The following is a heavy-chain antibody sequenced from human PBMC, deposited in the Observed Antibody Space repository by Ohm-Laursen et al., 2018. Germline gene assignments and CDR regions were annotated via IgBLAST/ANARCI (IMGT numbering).Heavy chain of an antibody. Sequence: SLRLSCAASGFTFSSFWMNWVHQAPGKGLEWVANVNPDGSDKYYVDSVKGRFTISRDNANNSVYLQMNSLRAEDTAVYYCARDPPEDSSWYADYWGQGTLVTVSP. D-gene: IGHD6-13*01. CDR3: ARDPPEDSSWYADY. CDR1: GFTFSSFW. J-gene: IGHJ4*02. CDR2: VNPDGSDK. V-gene: IGHV3-7*01.